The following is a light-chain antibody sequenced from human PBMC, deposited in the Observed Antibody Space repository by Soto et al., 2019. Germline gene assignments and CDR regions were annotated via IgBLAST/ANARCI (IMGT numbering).Light chain of an antibody. CDR2: VNSDGSH. J-gene: IGLJ2*01. CDR1: SGHSEYA. Sequence: QLVLTQSPSASASLGASVKLTCKLSSGHSEYAIAWHQQQPEKGPRYLMKVNSDGSHTKGDGIPDRFSGSSSGAERYLTISSLQSEDEADYFCQTWGTGILVVFGGGTKLTVL. V-gene: IGLV4-69*01. CDR3: QTWGTGILVV.